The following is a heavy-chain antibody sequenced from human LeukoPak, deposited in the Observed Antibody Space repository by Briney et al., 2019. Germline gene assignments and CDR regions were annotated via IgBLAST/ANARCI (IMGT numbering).Heavy chain of an antibody. CDR1: GSPISSGGYY. V-gene: IGHV4-31*03. J-gene: IGHJ4*02. CDR2: IYYSGNT. CDR3: AREGTYGDSEVFDY. D-gene: IGHD4-17*01. Sequence: SETLSLTCTVSGSPISSGGYYWTWIRQHPGKGLEWIGYIYYSGNTYYNPSLKSRVTISVDTSKNQFSLKLSSVTAADTAVYYCAREGTYGDSEVFDYWGQGTLVTVSS.